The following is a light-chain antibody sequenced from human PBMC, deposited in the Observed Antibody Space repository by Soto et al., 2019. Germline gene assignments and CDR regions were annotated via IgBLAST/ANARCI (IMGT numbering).Light chain of an antibody. CDR3: QQTHRTPWT. CDR2: TAS. Sequence: IQMTQSPPSLSASVGDRVTVTCRASQSISTSLNWYQQKPGKAPELLIYTASALQSGVPSRFSGSGSGTDFTLTISSLHPEDFATYYCQQTHRTPWTFGQGTKVEIK. V-gene: IGKV1-39*01. CDR1: QSISTS. J-gene: IGKJ1*01.